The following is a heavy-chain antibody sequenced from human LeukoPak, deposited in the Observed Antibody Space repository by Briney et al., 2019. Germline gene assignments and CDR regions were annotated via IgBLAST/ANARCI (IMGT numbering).Heavy chain of an antibody. Sequence: GGSLRLSCAASGFTFSSYAMSWVRQAPGKGLEWVSAIGGSGGSTYYADSVKGRFTISRDNSKNALYLQMNSLRAEDTAVYYCAKDTDGSWWYFDLWGRGTLVTVSS. CDR3: AKDTDGSWWYFDL. V-gene: IGHV3-23*01. CDR2: IGGSGGST. D-gene: IGHD3-10*01. CDR1: GFTFSSYA. J-gene: IGHJ2*01.